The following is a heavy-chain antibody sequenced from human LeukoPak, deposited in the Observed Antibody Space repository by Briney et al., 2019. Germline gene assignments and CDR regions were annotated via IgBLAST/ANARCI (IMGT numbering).Heavy chain of an antibody. CDR2: IYYSGRT. J-gene: IGHJ3*02. CDR3: ARDISGGXHVFDI. V-gene: IGHV4-59*08. D-gene: IGHD3-3*02. CDR1: GGSISGYS. Sequence: SLTCTVSGGSISGYSWNWIRQPXGKGLEWIGSIYYSGRTNYNPSLESRVTISLDTSKNQFSLQLNSATAADTAVYYCARDISGGXHVFDIWGQGTMVTVXS.